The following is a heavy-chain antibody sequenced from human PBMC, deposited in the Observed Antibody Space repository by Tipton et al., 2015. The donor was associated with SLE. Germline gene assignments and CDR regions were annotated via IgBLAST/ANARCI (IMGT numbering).Heavy chain of an antibody. CDR1: GGSISTYY. CDR2: IYSSGST. CDR3: ARGPSNFDWLPSYAMDV. V-gene: IGHV4-59*08. Sequence: GLVKPSETLSLTCTVSGGSISTYYWTWIRQPPGKGLEWIGYIYSSGSTSYNPSPKSRVTISIDVSKNQFSLKLPSVTAADTAVYYCARGPSNFDWLPSYAMDVWGQGTTVTVSS. D-gene: IGHD3-9*01. J-gene: IGHJ6*02.